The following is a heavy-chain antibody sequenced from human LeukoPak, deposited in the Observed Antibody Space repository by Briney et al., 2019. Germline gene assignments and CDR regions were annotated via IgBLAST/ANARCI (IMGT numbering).Heavy chain of an antibody. Sequence: PSETLSLTCTVSGYSITSDYYWVWIRQPPGKGLEWVAVISYDGSNKYYADSVKGRFTISRDNSKNTLYLQMNSLRAEDTAVYYCAKSRQVVVVAASFDYWGQGTLVTVSS. J-gene: IGHJ4*02. CDR2: ISYDGSNK. V-gene: IGHV3-30*18. D-gene: IGHD2-15*01. CDR1: GYSITSDY. CDR3: AKSRQVVVVAASFDY.